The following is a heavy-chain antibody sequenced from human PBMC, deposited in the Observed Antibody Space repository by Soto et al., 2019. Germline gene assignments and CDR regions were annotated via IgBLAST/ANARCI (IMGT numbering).Heavy chain of an antibody. Sequence: QVQLVQSGAEEKKPGASVKVSCKASGYTFTGYAMHWVRQAPGHRLEWMGWINAGNGNTKYSQKFQGRVTITRDTSASTAYMGLSSLRSEDTAVYYCARAVAVAADFDYWGQGTLVTVSS. CDR3: ARAVAVAADFDY. V-gene: IGHV1-3*05. CDR2: INAGNGNT. D-gene: IGHD6-19*01. J-gene: IGHJ4*02. CDR1: GYTFTGYA.